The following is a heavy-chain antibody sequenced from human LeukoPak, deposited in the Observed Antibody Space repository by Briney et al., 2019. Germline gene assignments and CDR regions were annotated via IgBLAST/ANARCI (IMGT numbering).Heavy chain of an antibody. CDR1: EFTLSSYA. CDR2: MSSSGTYI. J-gene: IGHJ3*02. Sequence: PGGSLRLSCVASEFTLSSYAMSWVRQAPGKGLEWVSGMSSSGTYIYYKDSVKGRFTISRDSSRLYLQMNSLRSEDTALYYCAKTYYGSGGSRAFDTWGQGTMVTVSS. CDR3: AKTYYGSGGSRAFDT. V-gene: IGHV3-23*01. D-gene: IGHD3-22*01.